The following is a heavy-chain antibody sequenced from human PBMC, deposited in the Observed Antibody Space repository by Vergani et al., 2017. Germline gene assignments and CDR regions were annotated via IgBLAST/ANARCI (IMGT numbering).Heavy chain of an antibody. CDR2: INTNTGKP. CDR1: GYTLNNYG. V-gene: IGHV7-4-1*02. D-gene: IGHD2-21*02. J-gene: IGHJ4*02. CDR3: ARGDRWSPRVTAPCDY. Sequence: QVQLVQSGSELRKPGASVKVSCKASGYTLNNYGLNWARQAPGQGLEWMGWINTNTGKPMYAPAFTGRFVFSLDTAVNTAYLQINNLRPDDTAVYFCARGDRWSPRVTAPCDYWGQGTLVTVSS.